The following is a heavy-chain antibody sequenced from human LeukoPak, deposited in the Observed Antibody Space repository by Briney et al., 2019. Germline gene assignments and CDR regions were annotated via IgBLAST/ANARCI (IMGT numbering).Heavy chain of an antibody. V-gene: IGHV3-48*03. Sequence: GGSLRLSCAASGFTFSSYEMNWVRQAPGKGLAWVSYISSSGSTIYYADSVKGRFTISRDNAKNSLYLQMNNLRAEDTAVYYCARDNNRKDDSWGQGTLVTVSS. CDR3: ARDNNRKDDS. CDR1: GFTFSSYE. CDR2: ISSSGSTI. J-gene: IGHJ5*02. D-gene: IGHD1-14*01.